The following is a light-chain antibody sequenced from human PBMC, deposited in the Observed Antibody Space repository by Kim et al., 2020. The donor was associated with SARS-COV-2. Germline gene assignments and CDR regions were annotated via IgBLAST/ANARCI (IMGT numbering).Light chain of an antibody. V-gene: IGLV3-1*01. CDR2: QDS. CDR3: QACHRNFVL. CDR1: KLGDKY. Sequence: SPGQTASITCSGDKLGDKYACWYQQRPGQSPVLVIYQDSKRPSGIPERFSGSNSGNTATLTISGTQAMDESDYYCQACHRNFVLFCGGTKLTVL. J-gene: IGLJ2*01.